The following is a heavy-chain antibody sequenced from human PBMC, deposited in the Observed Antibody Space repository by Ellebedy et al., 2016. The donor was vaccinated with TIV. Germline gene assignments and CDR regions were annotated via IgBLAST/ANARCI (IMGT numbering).Heavy chain of an antibody. CDR1: GYFFTNYY. CDR2: INPSDRST. V-gene: IGHV1-46*01. D-gene: IGHD6-13*01. J-gene: IGHJ5*02. CDR3: ARGGRFDP. Sequence: ASVKVSCXASGYFFTNYYIHCVRQAPRQGLEWMGIINPSDRSTTYAQKFQGRVTMTRDTSTSTVYMERSSLRSEDTAVYYCARGGRFDPWGQGTLVTVSS.